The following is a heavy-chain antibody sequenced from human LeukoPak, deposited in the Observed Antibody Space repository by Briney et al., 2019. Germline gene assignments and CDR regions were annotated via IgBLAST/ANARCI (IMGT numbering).Heavy chain of an antibody. Sequence: PGGSLRLSCAASGFTFSSYGMHWVRQAPGKGLEWVAFIRYDGSNKYYADSVKGRFTISRDNSKNTLYLQMNSLRAEDTAVYYCAKDPYHDSSGFDYWGQGTLVTVSS. CDR1: GFTFSSYG. J-gene: IGHJ4*02. D-gene: IGHD6-19*01. V-gene: IGHV3-30*02. CDR3: AKDPYHDSSGFDY. CDR2: IRYDGSNK.